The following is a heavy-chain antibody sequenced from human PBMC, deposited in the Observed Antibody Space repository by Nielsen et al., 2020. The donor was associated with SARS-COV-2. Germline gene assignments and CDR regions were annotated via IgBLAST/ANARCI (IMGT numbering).Heavy chain of an antibody. CDR2: IIPIFGTA. J-gene: IGHJ6*02. Sequence: SSVKVSCKASGGTFSSYAISWVRQAPGQGLEWMGGIIPIFGTANYAQKFQGRVTITADESTSTAYMELSSLRSEDTAVYYCARRSRYFDWLPLDYYYYYGMDVWGQGTTVTVSS. V-gene: IGHV1-69*13. CDR3: ARRSRYFDWLPLDYYYYYGMDV. CDR1: GGTFSSYA. D-gene: IGHD3-9*01.